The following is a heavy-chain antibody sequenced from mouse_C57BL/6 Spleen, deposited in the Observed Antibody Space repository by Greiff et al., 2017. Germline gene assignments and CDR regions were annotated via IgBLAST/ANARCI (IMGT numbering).Heavy chain of an antibody. J-gene: IGHJ1*03. Sequence: EVKLVESGGGLVQPGGSMKLSCAASGFTFSDAWMDWVRQSPEKGLEWVAEIRNKANNHATYYAESVKGRFTISRDDSKSSVYLQMNSLRAEDTGIYYCTRGPTVVAPGYFDVWGTGTTVTVSS. CDR3: TRGPTVVAPGYFDV. D-gene: IGHD1-1*01. CDR2: IRNKANNHAT. V-gene: IGHV6-6*01. CDR1: GFTFSDAW.